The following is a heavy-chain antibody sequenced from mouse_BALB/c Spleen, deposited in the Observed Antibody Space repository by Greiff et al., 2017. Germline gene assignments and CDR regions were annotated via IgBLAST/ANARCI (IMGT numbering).Heavy chain of an antibody. CDR2: ISNGGGST. CDR1: GFTFSSYT. Sequence: EVKVVESGGGLVQPGGSLKLSCAASGFTFSSYTMSWVRQTPEKRLEWVAYISNGGGSTYYPDTVKGRFTISRDNAKNTLYLQMSSLKSEDTAMYYCARHQDWYFDVWGAGTTVTVSS. CDR3: ARHQDWYFDV. V-gene: IGHV5-12-2*01. J-gene: IGHJ1*01.